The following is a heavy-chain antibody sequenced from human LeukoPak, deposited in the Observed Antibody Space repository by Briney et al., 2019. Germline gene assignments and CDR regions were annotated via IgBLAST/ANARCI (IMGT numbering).Heavy chain of an antibody. J-gene: IGHJ5*02. D-gene: IGHD2-8*01. Sequence: SQTLSLTRTVSGGSISSGDYYWSWIRQPPGKGLEWIGRIYTSGSTNYNPSLKSRVTMSVDTSKNQFSLKLSSVTAADTAVYYCARDKGMVSPFDPWGQGTLVTVSS. V-gene: IGHV4-61*02. CDR2: IYTSGST. CDR1: GGSISSGDYY. CDR3: ARDKGMVSPFDP.